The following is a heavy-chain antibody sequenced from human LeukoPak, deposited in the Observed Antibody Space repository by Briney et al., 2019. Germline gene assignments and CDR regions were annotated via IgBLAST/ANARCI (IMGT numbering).Heavy chain of an antibody. CDR2: ISYDGSNK. J-gene: IGHJ4*02. CDR1: GFTFSSYA. V-gene: IGHV3-30-3*01. Sequence: PGGSLRLSCAASGFTFSSYAMHWVRQAPGKGLEWVAVISYDGSNKYYADSVKGRFTISRDNSKNTLYLQMNSLRAEDTAVYYCAIPPYGSGSYYRDGGGQGTLVTVSS. D-gene: IGHD3-10*01. CDR3: AIPPYGSGSYYRDG.